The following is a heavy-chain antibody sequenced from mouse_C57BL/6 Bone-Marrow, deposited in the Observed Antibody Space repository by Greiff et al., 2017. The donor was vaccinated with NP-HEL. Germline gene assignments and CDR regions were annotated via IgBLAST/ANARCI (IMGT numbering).Heavy chain of an antibody. CDR3: TRWITTVVARYWYFDV. V-gene: IGHV1-15*01. CDR2: IDPETGGT. Sequence: VQLQQSGAELVRPGASVTLSCKASGYTFTDYEMHWVKQTPVHGLEWIGAIDPETGGTAYNQKFKGTAILTADKSSSTAYMELRSLTSEDSAVYYCTRWITTVVARYWYFDVWGTGTTVTVSS. D-gene: IGHD1-1*01. J-gene: IGHJ1*03. CDR1: GYTFTDYE.